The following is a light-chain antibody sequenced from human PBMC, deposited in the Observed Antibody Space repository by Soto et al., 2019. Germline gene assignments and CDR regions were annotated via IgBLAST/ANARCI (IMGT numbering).Light chain of an antibody. Sequence: EIVVTQSPGTLSLSPGERATLSCRASQSVSSSYIGWHQQKPGQAPRLLIYRASSRATCIPDRFNGSRSGPDFTLTISSLEPEDFAVYYCQQYGSSPLTFGGGTKVEIK. CDR2: RAS. CDR1: QSVSSSY. V-gene: IGKV3-20*01. CDR3: QQYGSSPLT. J-gene: IGKJ4*01.